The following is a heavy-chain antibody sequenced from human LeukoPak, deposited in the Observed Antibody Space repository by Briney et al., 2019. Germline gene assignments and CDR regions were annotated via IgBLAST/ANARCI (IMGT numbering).Heavy chain of an antibody. V-gene: IGHV1-18*01. CDR2: ISAYDGYT. CDR3: ARVAFSKYHYYMDV. CDR1: GYSFTTYG. Sequence: GASVKVSCKASGYSFTTYGITWVRQAPGQGLEWIGWISAYDGYTNYAERLQGRVTVTRDTSASTAYVELRSLRSDDTAVYYCARVAFSKYHYYMDVWGKGTKVTVSS. J-gene: IGHJ6*03. D-gene: IGHD4-11*01.